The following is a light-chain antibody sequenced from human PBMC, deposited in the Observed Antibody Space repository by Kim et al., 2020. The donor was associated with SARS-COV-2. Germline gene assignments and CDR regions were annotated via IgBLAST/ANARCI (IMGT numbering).Light chain of an antibody. CDR2: GAS. J-gene: IGKJ1*01. V-gene: IGKV3-20*01. CDR3: QQYGSSPRT. CDR1: QSVSSSY. Sequence: PGESATLSCRASQSVSSSYLAWYQQKPGQAPRLLIYGASSRATGIPDRFSGSGSGTDFTLTISRLEPEDFAVYYCQQYGSSPRTFGQGTKVDIK.